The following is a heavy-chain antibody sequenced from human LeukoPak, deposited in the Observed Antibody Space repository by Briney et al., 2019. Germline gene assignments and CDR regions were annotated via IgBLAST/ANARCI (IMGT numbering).Heavy chain of an antibody. CDR3: AKRDSSSPRAPFDY. CDR1: GFTFSSYA. V-gene: IGHV3-23*01. Sequence: GGSLRLSCAASGFTFSSYAMSWVRQAPGKGLEWVSAIGGSGGSTSYADSVKGRFTISRDNSKNTLYLQMNSLRAEDTAVYYCAKRDSSSPRAPFDYWGQGTLVTVSS. CDR2: IGGSGGST. J-gene: IGHJ4*02. D-gene: IGHD6-6*01.